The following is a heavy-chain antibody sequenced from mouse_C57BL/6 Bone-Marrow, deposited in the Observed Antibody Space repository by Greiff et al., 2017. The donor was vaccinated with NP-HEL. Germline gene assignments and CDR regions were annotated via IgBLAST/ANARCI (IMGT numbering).Heavy chain of an antibody. Sequence: QVQLQQSGPELVKPGASVKISCKASGYAFSSSWMNWVKQRPGKGLEWIGRIYPGDGDTNYNGKFKGKATLTADKSSSTAYMQLSSLTSEDSAVYFCARRSSYYAMDYWGQGTSVTVSS. CDR2: IYPGDGDT. CDR1: GYAFSSSW. J-gene: IGHJ4*01. V-gene: IGHV1-82*01. CDR3: ARRSSYYAMDY.